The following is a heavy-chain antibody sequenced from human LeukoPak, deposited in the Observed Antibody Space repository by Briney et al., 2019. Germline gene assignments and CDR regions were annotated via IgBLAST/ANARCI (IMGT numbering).Heavy chain of an antibody. Sequence: TSETLSLTCAVYGGSFSGYYWSWIRQPPGKGLEWIGEINHSGSTNYNPSLKSRVTISVDTSKNQFSLKLSSVTAAETAVYYCARPRYLAAAPFDYWGQGTLVTVSS. CDR3: ARPRYLAAAPFDY. V-gene: IGHV4-34*01. D-gene: IGHD6-13*01. J-gene: IGHJ4*02. CDR1: GGSFSGYY. CDR2: INHSGST.